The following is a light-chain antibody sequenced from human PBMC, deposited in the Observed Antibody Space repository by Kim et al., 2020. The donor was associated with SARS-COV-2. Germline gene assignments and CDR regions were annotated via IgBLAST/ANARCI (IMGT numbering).Light chain of an antibody. V-gene: IGKV3-15*01. CDR1: QSVSSN. CDR3: KQYNNWPET. CDR2: GAS. Sequence: EVVMTQSPATLSVSPGERATLSCRASQSVSSNLAWYQQKPGQAPRLLISGASTRATGIPARFSGSGSGTEFTLTISSLQSEDFAVYYCKQYNNWPETFGQGTKVYIK. J-gene: IGKJ1*01.